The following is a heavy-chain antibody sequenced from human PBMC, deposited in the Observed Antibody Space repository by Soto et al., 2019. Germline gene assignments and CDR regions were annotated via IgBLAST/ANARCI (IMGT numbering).Heavy chain of an antibody. CDR1: GFTFSSYA. V-gene: IGHV3-23*01. CDR3: AKRSSGYIAFGI. Sequence: SGGSLRLSCAASGFTFSSYAMSWVRQAPGKGLEWVSAISGSGGSTYYADSVKGRFTISRDNSKNTLYLQMNSLRAEDTAVYYCAKRSSGYIAFGIWGQGTMVTVSS. CDR2: ISGSGGST. J-gene: IGHJ3*02. D-gene: IGHD3-22*01.